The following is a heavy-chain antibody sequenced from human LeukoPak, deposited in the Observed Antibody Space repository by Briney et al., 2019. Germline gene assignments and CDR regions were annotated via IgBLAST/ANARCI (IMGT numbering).Heavy chain of an antibody. D-gene: IGHD3-3*01. V-gene: IGHV4-39*01. CDR1: GSSISSSSYY. CDR3: ARRVVGAYYDFWSGYPIFDY. Sequence: SETLSLTCTVSGSSISSSSYYWGWIRQPPGKGLEWIGSIYYSGSTYYNPSLKSRVTISVDTSKNQFSLKLSSVTAADTAVYYCARRVVGAYYDFWSGYPIFDYWGQGTLVTVSS. CDR2: IYYSGST. J-gene: IGHJ4*02.